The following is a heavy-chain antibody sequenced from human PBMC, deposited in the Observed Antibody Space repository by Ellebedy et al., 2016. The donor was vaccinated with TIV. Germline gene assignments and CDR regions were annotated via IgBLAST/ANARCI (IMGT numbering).Heavy chain of an antibody. CDR3: ARGWNPFYFDY. V-gene: IGHV4-59*01. CDR1: GGSISSYH. CDR2: IYYSGST. D-gene: IGHD1-1*01. J-gene: IGHJ4*02. Sequence: SETLSLTCTVSGGSISSYHWTWIRQPPGKGLEWIGYIYYSGSTNYNPSLKSRVTISVDTSKNQFSLKLSSVTAADTAVYYCARGWNPFYFDYWGQGTLVTVSS.